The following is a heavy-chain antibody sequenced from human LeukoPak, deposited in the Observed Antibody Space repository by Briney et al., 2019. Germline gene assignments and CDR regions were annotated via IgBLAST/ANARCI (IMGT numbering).Heavy chain of an antibody. CDR3: ARIRFSGSYYPLGY. Sequence: ASVKVSCKASGYTFTSYDINWVRQATGQGLEWMGWMNPNSGNTGYAQKFQGRVTMTRNTSISTAYMELSSLRSEDTAVYYSARIRFSGSYYPLGYWGQGTLVTVSS. D-gene: IGHD1-26*01. CDR2: MNPNSGNT. J-gene: IGHJ4*02. V-gene: IGHV1-8*01. CDR1: GYTFTSYD.